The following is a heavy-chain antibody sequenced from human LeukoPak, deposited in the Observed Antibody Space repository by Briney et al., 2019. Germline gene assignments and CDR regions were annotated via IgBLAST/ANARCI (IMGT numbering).Heavy chain of an antibody. V-gene: IGHV7-4-1*02. CDR2: INTNTGNP. J-gene: IGHJ4*02. CDR3: ATDLKKGDSGCFDY. Sequence: ASVKVSCKASGYTFTYRYLHWVRQAPGQGLEWMGWINTNTGNPTHAQGFTGRFVFSLDTSVSTAYLHISSLEAEDTAIYYCATDLKKGDSGCFDYWGQGTLVTVSS. CDR1: GYTFTYRY. D-gene: IGHD6-19*01.